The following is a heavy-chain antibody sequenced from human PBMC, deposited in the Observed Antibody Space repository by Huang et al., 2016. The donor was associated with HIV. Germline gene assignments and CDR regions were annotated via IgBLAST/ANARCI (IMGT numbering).Heavy chain of an antibody. CDR3: VRDQTATKLLDS. D-gene: IGHD2-15*01. CDR2: ISLNSRTT. J-gene: IGHJ5*01. CDR1: GFTFGNNP. Sequence: EVQLVESGGGFVKPGEALRLSCAASGFTFGNNPMNWVRRTSNKALEWIAYISLNSRTTYYADSVRGRFTISRDNAKSSVFLQMERLKDDDSGLYFCVRDQTATKLLDSWGRGTAVTVSS. V-gene: IGHV3-48*02.